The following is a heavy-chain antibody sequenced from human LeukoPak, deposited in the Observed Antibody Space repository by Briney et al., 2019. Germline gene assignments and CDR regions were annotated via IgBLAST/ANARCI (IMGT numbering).Heavy chain of an antibody. Sequence: GGSLRLSCEASGLTFSTQGMSWVRQAPGKGLEWISTISSDGDTTYYVDSVRGRFTISRDNSKNTLYLQMNSLRAEDTAAYYCAKGVLGSGWSAGINFFDYWGQGTLVTVSS. CDR1: GLTFSTQG. CDR2: ISSDGDTT. CDR3: AKGVLGSGWSAGINFFDY. D-gene: IGHD6-19*01. J-gene: IGHJ4*02. V-gene: IGHV3-23*01.